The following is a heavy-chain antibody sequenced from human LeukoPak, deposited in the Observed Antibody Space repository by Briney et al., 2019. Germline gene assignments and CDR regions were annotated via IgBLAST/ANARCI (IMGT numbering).Heavy chain of an antibody. V-gene: IGHV4-39*01. D-gene: IGHD4/OR15-4a*01. CDR2: IYYSGNT. J-gene: IGHJ5*02. CDR3: AMTILPRRWFDP. CDR1: GGSISNSNYY. Sequence: SSETLSLTCTGSGGSISNSNYYWGWIRQSRGKGLEWIGSIYYSGNTYYNPSLKGRVTISVDTSENQFSLILSSVTAADTAVYYCAMTILPRRWFDPWGQGTLVTVSS.